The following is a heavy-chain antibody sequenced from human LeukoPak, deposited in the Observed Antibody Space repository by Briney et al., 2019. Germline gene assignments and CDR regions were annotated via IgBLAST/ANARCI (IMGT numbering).Heavy chain of an antibody. CDR3: ARLASITIFGVVIRGAFDI. CDR2: IYHSGST. J-gene: IGHJ3*02. Sequence: SETLSLTCAVSGYSISSGYYWGWIRQPPGKGLEWIGSIYHSGSTNYNPSLKSRVTISVDTSKNQFSLKLSSVTAADTAVYYCARLASITIFGVVIRGAFDIWGQGTMVTVSS. V-gene: IGHV4-38-2*01. CDR1: GYSISSGYY. D-gene: IGHD3-3*01.